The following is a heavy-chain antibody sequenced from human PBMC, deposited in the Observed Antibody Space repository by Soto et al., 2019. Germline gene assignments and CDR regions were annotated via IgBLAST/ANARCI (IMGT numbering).Heavy chain of an antibody. CDR2: IYSGGST. J-gene: IGHJ6*03. D-gene: IGHD3-3*01. CDR3: ARGLRFLEWLLYGGDYYYYYMDV. Sequence: GGSLRLSCAASGFTVSSDYMSWVRQAPGKGLEWVSVIYSGGSTYYADSVKGRFTISRDNSKNTLYLQMNSLRAEDTAVYYCARGLRFLEWLLYGGDYYYYYMDVWGKGTTVTVSS. V-gene: IGHV3-66*01. CDR1: GFTVSSDY.